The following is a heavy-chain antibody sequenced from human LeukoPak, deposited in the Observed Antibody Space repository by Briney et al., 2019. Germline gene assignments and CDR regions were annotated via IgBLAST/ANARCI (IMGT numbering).Heavy chain of an antibody. Sequence: SETLSLTCTVSGGSISSYYWSWIRQPAGKGLGCNSRIYASGNTNYTPSINNRDTMSVETSKSLFALNLSSLTAAETAVYYCARQGVATAIDYWGQGTLVTVSS. J-gene: IGHJ4*02. CDR1: GGSISSYY. CDR3: ARQGVATAIDY. CDR2: IYASGNT. D-gene: IGHD2-21*02. V-gene: IGHV4-4*07.